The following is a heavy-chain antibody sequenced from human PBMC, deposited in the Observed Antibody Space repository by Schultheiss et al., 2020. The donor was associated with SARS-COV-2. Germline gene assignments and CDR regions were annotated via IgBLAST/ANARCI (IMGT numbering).Heavy chain of an antibody. CDR3: AKDGLQSYYYDSSGYYPTKYGYYFDY. D-gene: IGHD3-22*01. CDR1: GYTFTNYD. V-gene: IGHV1-8*01. CDR2: MNPNSVNT. J-gene: IGHJ4*02. Sequence: ASVKVSCKASGYTFTNYDINWVRQATGQGLEWMGWMNPNSVNTDYAQRFQGRVTMTRNTSISTAFMELSSLRSEDTAVYYCAKDGLQSYYYDSSGYYPTKYGYYFDYWGQGTLVTVSS.